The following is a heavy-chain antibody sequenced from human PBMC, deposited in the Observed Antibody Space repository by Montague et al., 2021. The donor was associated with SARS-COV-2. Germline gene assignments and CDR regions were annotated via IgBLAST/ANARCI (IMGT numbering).Heavy chain of an antibody. D-gene: IGHD1-20*01. CDR1: GGSISSSSYY. CDR3: ARDQGYNWNYYYYYGMDV. J-gene: IGHJ6*02. CDR2: IYCSGST. V-gene: IGHV4-39*07. Sequence: SETLSLTCTVSGGSISSSSYYWGWIRKPPGKGLEWIGSIYCSGSTYYNPSLKSRVTISVDTSKNQFSLKLSSVTAADTAVYYCARDQGYNWNYYYYYGMDVWGQGTTVTVSS.